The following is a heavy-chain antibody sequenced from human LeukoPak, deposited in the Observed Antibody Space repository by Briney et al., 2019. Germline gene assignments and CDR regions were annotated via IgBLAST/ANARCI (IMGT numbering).Heavy chain of an antibody. Sequence: ASVKVSCKASGYTFTSYGISWVRQAPGQGLEWMGWINPNSGGTNYAQKFQGRVTMTRDTSISTAYMELSRLRSDDTAVYYCARPPSGYDYDYWGQGTLVTVSS. CDR2: INPNSGGT. J-gene: IGHJ4*02. V-gene: IGHV1-2*02. CDR1: GYTFTSYG. CDR3: ARPPSGYDYDY. D-gene: IGHD5-12*01.